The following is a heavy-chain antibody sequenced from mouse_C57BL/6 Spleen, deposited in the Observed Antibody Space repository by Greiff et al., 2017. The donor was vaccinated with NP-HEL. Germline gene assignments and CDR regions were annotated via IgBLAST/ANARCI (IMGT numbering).Heavy chain of an antibody. CDR3: ARDGRGDYYAMDY. Sequence: QVHVKQPGAELVKPGASVKLSCKASGYTFTSYWMHWVKQRPGQGLEWIGMIHPNSGSTNYNEKFKSKATMTVDKSSSTAYMQHSSLTAEDSAVYYCARDGRGDYYAMDYWGQGTSVTVSS. J-gene: IGHJ4*01. CDR2: IHPNSGST. V-gene: IGHV1-64*01. CDR1: GYTFTSYW. D-gene: IGHD1-1*01.